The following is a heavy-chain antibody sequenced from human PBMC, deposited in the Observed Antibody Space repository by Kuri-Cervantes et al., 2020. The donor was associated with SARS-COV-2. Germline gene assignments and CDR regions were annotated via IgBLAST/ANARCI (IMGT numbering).Heavy chain of an antibody. CDR2: ISSRSNSI. D-gene: IGHD6-13*01. CDR1: GFIFNISN. V-gene: IGHV3-21*01. J-gene: IGHJ4*02. Sequence: GESLKISCAASGFIFNISNMNWVRRAPGKGLEWVSSISSRSNSIHYEDSLKGRFTISRDNARNSLFLQMNNLRADDTAVYYCARDQVAASGIDYWGQGNLVNVSS. CDR3: ARDQVAASGIDY.